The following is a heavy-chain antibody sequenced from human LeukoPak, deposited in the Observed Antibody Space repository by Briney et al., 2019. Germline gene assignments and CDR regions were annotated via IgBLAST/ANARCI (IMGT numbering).Heavy chain of an antibody. D-gene: IGHD7-27*01. V-gene: IGHV3-74*01. J-gene: IGHJ4*02. CDR2: INSDSRST. CDR1: GFTFSSSC. CDR3: ARDYSLGN. Sequence: GGSLRLSCAASGFTFSSSCMHWVRQAPGKGLVWVSRINSDSRSTNYADSMKGRFTISIDNDNNTMYVQMNRLRDEDTAVYYCARDYSLGNWGQGTLVTVSS.